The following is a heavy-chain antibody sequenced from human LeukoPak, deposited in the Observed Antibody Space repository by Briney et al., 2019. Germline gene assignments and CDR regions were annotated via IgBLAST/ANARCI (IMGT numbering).Heavy chain of an antibody. J-gene: IGHJ6*02. D-gene: IGHD4-17*01. Sequence: SETLSLTCAVYGGSFSGYYWSWIRQPPGKGLEWIGEINHSGSTNYNPSLKSRVTISADTSRNQFSLRLSSVTAADTAVYFCARGVTTFGGWSGGRMDVWGQGTTVTVSS. V-gene: IGHV4-34*01. CDR2: INHSGST. CDR1: GGSFSGYY. CDR3: ARGVTTFGGWSGGRMDV.